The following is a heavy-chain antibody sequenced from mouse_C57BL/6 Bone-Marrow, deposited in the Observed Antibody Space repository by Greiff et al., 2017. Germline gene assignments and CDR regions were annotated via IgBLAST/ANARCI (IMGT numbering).Heavy chain of an antibody. Sequence: QVHVKQSGAELARPGASVKMSCKASGYTFTSYTMHWVKQRPGQGLEWIGYINPSSGYTKYNKKFKDKATVTADTSSSPAYMLLSSLTAEDSAVYYCARAIYYYGRSYAMDYGGQGTSVTFSS. J-gene: IGHJ4*01. CDR1: GYTFTSYT. V-gene: IGHV1-4*01. CDR2: INPSSGYT. D-gene: IGHD1-1*01. CDR3: ARAIYYYGRSYAMDY.